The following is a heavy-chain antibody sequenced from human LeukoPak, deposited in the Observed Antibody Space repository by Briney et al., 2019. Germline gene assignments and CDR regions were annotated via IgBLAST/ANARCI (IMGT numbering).Heavy chain of an antibody. CDR3: ARSPPPYCSSTSCYFGVYYYYGMDV. Sequence: GASVKVSCKASGYTFTGYYMHWVRQAPGQGLEWMGWINPNSGGTNCAQKFQGRVTMTRDTSISTAYMELSRLRSDDTAVYYCARSPPPYCSSTSCYFGVYYYYGMDVWGQGTTVTVSS. CDR1: GYTFTGYY. J-gene: IGHJ6*02. V-gene: IGHV1-2*02. CDR2: INPNSGGT. D-gene: IGHD2-2*01.